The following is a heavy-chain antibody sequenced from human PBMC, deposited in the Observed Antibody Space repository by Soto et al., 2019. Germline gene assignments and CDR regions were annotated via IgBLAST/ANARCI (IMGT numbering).Heavy chain of an antibody. D-gene: IGHD2-8*01. V-gene: IGHV3-23*01. CDR2: ISDSGGNT. CDR3: AKNLIRFNP. CDR1: GFTFSNYA. J-gene: IGHJ5*02. Sequence: GGSLRLSCAASGFTFSNYAMSWVRQAAGMGLEWVSGISDSGGNTFYADYVKGRFTISRDNSRNMLYLHINSLTVEDTAVYYCAKNLIRFNPWGQGTLVTVSS.